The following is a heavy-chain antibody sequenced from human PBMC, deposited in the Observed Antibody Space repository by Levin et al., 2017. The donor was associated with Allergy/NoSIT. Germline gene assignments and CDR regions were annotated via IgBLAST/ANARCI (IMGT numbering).Heavy chain of an antibody. J-gene: IGHJ6*02. CDR1: GFSFSNCT. CDR2: ISSRSTYI. V-gene: IGHV3-21*01. D-gene: IGHD6-25*01. CDR3: ASRVTAAGGLDV. Sequence: PGESLKISCAASGFSFSNCTMTWVRQAPGKGLEWVSSISSRSTYIHYADSLKGRFTISRDNAKNSLFLQMKSLTADDTAVYYCASRVTAAGGLDVWGQGTTVTVSS.